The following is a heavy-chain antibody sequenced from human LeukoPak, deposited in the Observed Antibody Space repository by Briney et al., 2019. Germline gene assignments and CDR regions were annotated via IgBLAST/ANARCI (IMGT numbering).Heavy chain of an antibody. V-gene: IGHV4-61*02. CDR1: GGSISSGSYY. Sequence: SETLSLTCTVSGGSISSGSYYWSWIRQPAGKGLEWIGRIYTSGSTNYNPSLKSRVTMSVDTSKNQFSLKLSSVTAADTAVYYCARDFFSWGLRFYFDYWGQGTLVTVSS. CDR2: IYTSGST. J-gene: IGHJ4*02. D-gene: IGHD6-13*01. CDR3: ARDFFSWGLRFYFDY.